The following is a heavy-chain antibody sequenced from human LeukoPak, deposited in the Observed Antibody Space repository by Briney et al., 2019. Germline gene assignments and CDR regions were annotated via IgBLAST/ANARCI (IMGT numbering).Heavy chain of an antibody. V-gene: IGHV3-23*01. J-gene: IGHJ4*02. CDR2: ISGSGGST. CDR1: GFTYRIYA. Sequence: GGSLRLSCAASGFTYRIYAMSWVRQAPGKGLEWVSAISGSGGSTYYADSAKGRFTISRDNSKNTVYLQMNSLRAADTAVYYCAKSPSGRVDLYYFDYWGQGTLVTVSS. CDR3: AKSPSGRVDLYYFDY. D-gene: IGHD1-26*01.